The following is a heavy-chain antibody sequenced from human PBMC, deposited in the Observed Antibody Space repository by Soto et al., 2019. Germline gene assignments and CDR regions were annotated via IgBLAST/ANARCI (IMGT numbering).Heavy chain of an antibody. D-gene: IGHD3-16*01. CDR1: GGTFSSYA. J-gene: IGHJ4*02. V-gene: IGHV1-69*13. Sequence: SVKVSCKASGGTFSSYAISWVRQAPGQGLEWMGGIIPIFGTANYAQKFQGRVTITADESTSTAYMELSSLRSEDTAVYYCARSARGPLVWDDIDYWGQGTLVTVSS. CDR3: ARSARGPLVWDDIDY. CDR2: IIPIFGTA.